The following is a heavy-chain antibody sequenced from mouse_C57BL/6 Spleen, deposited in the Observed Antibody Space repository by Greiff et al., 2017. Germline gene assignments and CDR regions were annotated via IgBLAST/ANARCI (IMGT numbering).Heavy chain of an antibody. D-gene: IGHD1-1*01. Sequence: EVMLVESGGGLVQPGGSLKLSCAASGFTFSDYYMYWVRQTPEKRLEWVAYISNGGGSTYYPDTVKGRFTISRDNAKNTLYLQMSRLKSEDTAMYYCARHGPDYYGSSYWYFDVWGTGTTVTVSS. CDR3: ARHGPDYYGSSYWYFDV. J-gene: IGHJ1*03. V-gene: IGHV5-12*01. CDR2: ISNGGGST. CDR1: GFTFSDYY.